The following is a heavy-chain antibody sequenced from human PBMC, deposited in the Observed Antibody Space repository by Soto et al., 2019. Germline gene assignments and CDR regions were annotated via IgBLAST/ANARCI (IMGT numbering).Heavy chain of an antibody. Sequence: QVQLQESGPGLVKPSETLSLTCTVSGGSISSYYWSWIRQPPGKGLEWIGYIYYSGSTNYNPSLKSRVTISVDTSKNQFSLQLSSVTAVDTAVYYCAREPKDGAFDIWGQGTMVTVSS. J-gene: IGHJ3*02. CDR2: IYYSGST. V-gene: IGHV4-59*01. CDR1: GGSISSYY. CDR3: AREPKDGAFDI.